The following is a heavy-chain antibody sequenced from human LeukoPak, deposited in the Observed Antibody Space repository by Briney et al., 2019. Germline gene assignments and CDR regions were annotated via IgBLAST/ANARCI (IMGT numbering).Heavy chain of an antibody. CDR2: IYYSGST. CDR1: GGSIGSYY. CDR3: ASTNYYDSSAS. D-gene: IGHD3-22*01. Sequence: SETLSLTCTVSGGSIGSYYWSWIRQPPGKGLEWIGYIYYSGSTNYNPSLKSRVTISVDTSKNQFSLKLSSVTAADTAVYYCASTNYYDSSASWGQGTLVTVSS. J-gene: IGHJ5*02. V-gene: IGHV4-59*12.